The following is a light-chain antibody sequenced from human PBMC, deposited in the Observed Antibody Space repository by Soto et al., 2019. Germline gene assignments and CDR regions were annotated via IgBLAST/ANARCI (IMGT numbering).Light chain of an antibody. CDR1: QDIRTA. CDR2: DAS. J-gene: IGKJ2*01. CDR3: QQFHTSSYT. V-gene: IGKV1-13*02. Sequence: AIQLTQSPSSLSASVGDRVTITCRASQDIRTAFAWFQHKPGKPPNLLIYDASSLERGVPSRFSGSGYGTDFTLTIGSLQPDDFATYYCQQFHTSSYTFGQGTRLEIK.